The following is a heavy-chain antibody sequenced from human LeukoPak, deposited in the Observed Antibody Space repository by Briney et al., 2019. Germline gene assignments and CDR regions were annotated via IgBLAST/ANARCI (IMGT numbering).Heavy chain of an antibody. CDR2: IYSAGGT. CDR3: AKDTSYTAMAR. J-gene: IGHJ4*02. V-gene: IGHV3-53*01. CDR1: GFTVSSNY. Sequence: PGGSLRLSCAASGFTVSSNYMTWVRQAPGKGLEWVSVIYSAGGTYYADSVKGRFTISRDNSKNTLYLQMNSLRAEDTAVYYCAKDTSYTAMARWGQGTLVTVSS. D-gene: IGHD5-18*01.